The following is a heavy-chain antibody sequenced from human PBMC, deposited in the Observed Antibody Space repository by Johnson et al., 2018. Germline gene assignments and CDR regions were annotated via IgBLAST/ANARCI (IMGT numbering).Heavy chain of an antibody. CDR2: IYYSGST. Sequence: QAQLQESGPGLVKPSETLSLTCTVSGGSISDNYWFWIRQPPGQGLEYIGFIYYSGSTNYNPSLKSRVTISVDTSKNQFSLKLSSVTAADRAVYYCARDRSPYCSSTSVYTGGMDVGGQGTTVTVSS. D-gene: IGHD2-2*02. CDR3: ARDRSPYCSSTSVYTGGMDV. V-gene: IGHV4-59*01. CDR1: GGSISDNY. J-gene: IGHJ6*02.